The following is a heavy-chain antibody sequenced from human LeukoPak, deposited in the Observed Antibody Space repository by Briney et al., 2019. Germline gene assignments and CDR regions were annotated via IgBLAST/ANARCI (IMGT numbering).Heavy chain of an antibody. CDR1: GGSISSYY. CDR2: IYTSGST. D-gene: IGHD6-19*01. CDR3: ARAHSSGWSLDAFDI. V-gene: IGHV4-4*07. J-gene: IGHJ3*02. Sequence: SETLFLTCTVSGGSISSYYWSWIRQPAGKGLEWIGRIYTSGSTNYNPSLKSRVTMSVDTSKNQFSLKLSPVTAADTAVYYCARAHSSGWSLDAFDIWGQGTMVTVSS.